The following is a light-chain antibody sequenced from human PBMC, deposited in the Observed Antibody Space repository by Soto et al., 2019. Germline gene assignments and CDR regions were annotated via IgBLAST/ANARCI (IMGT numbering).Light chain of an antibody. V-gene: IGKV1-5*03. J-gene: IGKJ1*01. CDR3: QLYNSPTA. CDR1: QSISSW. CDR2: KAA. Sequence: DIQMTQSPSTLSASVGDRVTITCRASQSISSWLAWYQQKPGKAPKRLLYKAASLECGVPSRFSGRRSGTELNINSSGMPPDHLETYYCQLYNSPTAVGQGTNVEIK.